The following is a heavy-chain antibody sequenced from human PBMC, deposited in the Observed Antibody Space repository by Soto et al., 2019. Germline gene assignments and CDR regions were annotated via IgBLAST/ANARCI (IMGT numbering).Heavy chain of an antibody. V-gene: IGHV4-4*02. CDR2: IFQSGST. Sequence: SETLSLTCGVSGGTIRSPDWWTWVRQPPGKGLEWIGEIFQSGSTNYTPSLESRVTISVDKSKNQFSLTLTSVTAADTAVYFCARGRGRYSSGWSWFDPWGQGILVTVS. CDR1: GGTIRSPDW. CDR3: ARGRGRYSSGWSWFDP. J-gene: IGHJ5*02. D-gene: IGHD6-19*01.